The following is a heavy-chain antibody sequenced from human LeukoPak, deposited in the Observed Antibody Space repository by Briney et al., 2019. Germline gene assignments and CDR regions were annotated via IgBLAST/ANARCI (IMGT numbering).Heavy chain of an antibody. CDR3: APTYSTNDAFDI. CDR2: IKSKTDGGTT. Sequence: GGSLRLSCAASGFTFSNAWMSWVRQAPGKGLEWVGRIKSKTDGGTTDYAAPVKGRFTISRDDSKNTLYLQMNSLKTEDTAVYYCAPTYSTNDAFDIWGQGTMVTVSS. V-gene: IGHV3-15*01. D-gene: IGHD6-13*01. CDR1: GFTFSNAW. J-gene: IGHJ3*02.